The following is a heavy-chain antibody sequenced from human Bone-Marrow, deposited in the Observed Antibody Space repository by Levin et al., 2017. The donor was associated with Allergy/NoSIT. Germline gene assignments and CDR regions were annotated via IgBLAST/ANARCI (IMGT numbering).Heavy chain of an antibody. CDR2: IHHSGGN. CDR3: VRDGYSASGGVVYDV. J-gene: IGHJ3*01. CDR1: GDSVSRGFYY. D-gene: IGHD5-12*01. V-gene: IGHV4-61*03. Sequence: PSETLSLTCSVSGDSVSRGFYYWSWIRQPPGQGLEWIAYIHHSGGNNYNPSLKSRVTISVDTSKNHFSLRLSSVTAADTAVYYCVRDGYSASGGVVYDVWGQGTMVTVSS.